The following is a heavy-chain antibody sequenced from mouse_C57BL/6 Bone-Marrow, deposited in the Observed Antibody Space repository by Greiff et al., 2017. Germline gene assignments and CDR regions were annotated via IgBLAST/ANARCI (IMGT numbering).Heavy chain of an antibody. CDR2: ISSGGSYT. J-gene: IGHJ4*01. CDR3: ARSYYSNYEDAMDY. V-gene: IGHV5-6*01. CDR1: GFTFSSYG. Sequence: EVKLQESGGDLVKPGGSLKLSCAASGFTFSSYGMSWVRQTPDKRLEWVATISSGGSYTYYPDSVKGRFTISRDNAKNTLYLQMSSLKSEDTAMYYCARSYYSNYEDAMDYWGQGTSVTVSS. D-gene: IGHD2-5*01.